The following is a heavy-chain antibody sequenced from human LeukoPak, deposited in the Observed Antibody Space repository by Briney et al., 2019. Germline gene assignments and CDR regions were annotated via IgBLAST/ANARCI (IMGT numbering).Heavy chain of an antibody. J-gene: IGHJ4*02. CDR3: ARRAGEYSHPYDY. CDR1: GFTSRNSV. CDR2: SDTDGDT. D-gene: IGHD2-15*01. V-gene: IGHV3-23*01. Sequence: GGSLRLSCVVSGFTSRNSVMSWVRQPPGKGLEWVSSSDTDGDTQYADSVTGRFTISRDNSKNTLYLQMNSLRAEDTAIYYCARRAGEYSHPYDYWGQGTLVTVSS.